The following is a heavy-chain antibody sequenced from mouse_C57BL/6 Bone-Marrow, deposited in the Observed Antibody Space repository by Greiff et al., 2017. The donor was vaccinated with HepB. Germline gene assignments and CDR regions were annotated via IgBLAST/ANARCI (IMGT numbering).Heavy chain of an antibody. V-gene: IGHV1-80*01. J-gene: IGHJ2*01. D-gene: IGHD2-4*01. CDR1: GYAFSSYW. CDR3: ARSRGYDYDEGDFDY. CDR2: IYPGDGDT. Sequence: VQLQQSGAELVKPGASVKISCKASGYAFSSYWMNWVKQRPGKGLEWIGQIYPGDGDTNYNGKFKGKATLTADKSSSTAYMQLSSLTSEDSAVYFCARSRGYDYDEGDFDYWGQGTTLTVSS.